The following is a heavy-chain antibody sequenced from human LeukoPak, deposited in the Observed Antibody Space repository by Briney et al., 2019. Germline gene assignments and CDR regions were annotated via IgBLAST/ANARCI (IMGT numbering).Heavy chain of an antibody. J-gene: IGHJ4*02. V-gene: IGHV3-49*04. Sequence: GGSLRLSCAASGFTFSGFWMTWVRQAPGKGLEWVGCIRSKAYGGTTEYAASVKGRFTISRDDSKSIAYLQMNSLKTEDTAVYYCTSSDELGYWGQGTLVTVSS. CDR3: TSSDELGY. CDR2: IRSKAYGGTT. D-gene: IGHD1-26*01. CDR1: GFTFSGFW.